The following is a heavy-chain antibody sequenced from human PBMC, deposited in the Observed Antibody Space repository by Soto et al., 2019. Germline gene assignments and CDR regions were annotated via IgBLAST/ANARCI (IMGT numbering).Heavy chain of an antibody. Sequence: SDTLSLTCTVSGASIKSYDWSGIGKSAGKGLEWIGRIYATGTTDYNPSLKRRVMMSVDTSKKQFSLKLRSVTAADTAVYYCVRDGTKTLRDWFDPWGQGISVTVSS. CDR1: GASIKSYD. D-gene: IGHD1-1*01. V-gene: IGHV4-4*07. CDR3: VRDGTKTLRDWFDP. J-gene: IGHJ5*02. CDR2: IYATGTT.